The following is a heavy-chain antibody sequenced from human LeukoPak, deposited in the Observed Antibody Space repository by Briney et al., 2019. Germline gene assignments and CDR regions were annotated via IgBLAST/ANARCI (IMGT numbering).Heavy chain of an antibody. Sequence: GGSLRLSCAASGFTFSSYDIHWVRQATGKGLEWVSGIGTAGEIYYPGSVKGRLTISRENAKNSLYLQMNSLRAGDTAVYYCARAAYSSTWYSRYFDLWGRGTLVTVSS. CDR1: GFTFSSYD. J-gene: IGHJ2*01. D-gene: IGHD6-13*01. CDR3: ARAAYSSTWYSRYFDL. V-gene: IGHV3-13*01. CDR2: IGTAGEI.